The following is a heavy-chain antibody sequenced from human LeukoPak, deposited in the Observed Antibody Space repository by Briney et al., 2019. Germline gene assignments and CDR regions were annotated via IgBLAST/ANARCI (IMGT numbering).Heavy chain of an antibody. CDR2: TYYRSKWYN. Sequence: TSQTLSLTCVISGDSVSSNSAGWNWIRQSPSRGLEWPGRTYYRSKWYNDYAISVKSRITINPDTSKNQFSLQLNSVTPEDTAVYYCARAFRGAFDIWSQGTMVTVSS. CDR3: ARAFRGAFDI. J-gene: IGHJ3*02. CDR1: GDSVSSNSAG. V-gene: IGHV6-1*01.